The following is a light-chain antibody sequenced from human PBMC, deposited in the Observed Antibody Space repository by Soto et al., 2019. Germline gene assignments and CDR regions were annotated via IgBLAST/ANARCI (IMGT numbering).Light chain of an antibody. J-gene: IGLJ2*01. CDR3: QSYDSSNHVV. CDR1: SGSIASNY. V-gene: IGLV6-57*01. CDR2: EDN. Sequence: NFMLTQPHSVSESPGKTVTISCTRSSGSIASNYVQWYPQRPGSSPTTVIYEDNQRPSGVPDRFSGSIDSSSNYASLTISGLKTEDEADYYCQSYDSSNHVVFGGGTKLTVL.